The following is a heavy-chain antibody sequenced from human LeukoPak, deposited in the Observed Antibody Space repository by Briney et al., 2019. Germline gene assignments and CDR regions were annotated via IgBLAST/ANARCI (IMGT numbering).Heavy chain of an antibody. CDR1: GGSFSGYC. Sequence: SETLSLTCAVYGGSFSGYCWSWIRQPPGKWLEWIGEINNSGSTNYNPSLKSRVTISVDTSRNQFSLKLSSVTAADTAVYYCARGGYILTGYYKELDYWGQGTLVTVSS. CDR2: INNSGST. CDR3: ARGGYILTGYYKELDY. J-gene: IGHJ4*02. D-gene: IGHD3-9*01. V-gene: IGHV4-34*01.